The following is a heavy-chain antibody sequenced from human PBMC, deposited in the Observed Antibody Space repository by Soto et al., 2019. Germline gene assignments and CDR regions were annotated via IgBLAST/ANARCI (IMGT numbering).Heavy chain of an antibody. CDR3: ARDGTKTLRDWFDP. CDR2: IYATGTT. J-gene: IGHJ5*02. CDR1: GDSMSGFN. D-gene: IGHD1-1*01. Sequence: SETLSLTCTVSGDSMSGFNWSWIRKSAGKGLEWIGRIYATGTTDYNPSVKSRVMMSVDTSKKQFSLKSRSVTAADTAVYHCARDGTKTLRDWFDPWAQGISVTVSS. V-gene: IGHV4-4*07.